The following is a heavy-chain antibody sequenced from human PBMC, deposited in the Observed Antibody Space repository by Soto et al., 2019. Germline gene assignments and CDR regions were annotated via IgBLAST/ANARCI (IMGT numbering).Heavy chain of an antibody. CDR2: IYYSEST. V-gene: IGHV4-39*01. CDR3: ARLPSWLVAATESGFDY. D-gene: IGHD2-15*01. J-gene: IGHJ4*02. Sequence: SETLSLTCTVSGGSISSSSYYWGWIRQPPGKGLEWIGSIYYSESTYYNPSLKSRVTISVDTSKNQFSLKLSSVTAADTAVYYCARLPSWLVAATESGFDYWGQGTLVTVSS. CDR1: GGSISSSSYY.